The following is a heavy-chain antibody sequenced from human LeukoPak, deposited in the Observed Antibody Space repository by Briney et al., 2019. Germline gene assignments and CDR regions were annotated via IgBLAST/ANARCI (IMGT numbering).Heavy chain of an antibody. V-gene: IGHV1-8*03. CDR1: GGTFSSYA. D-gene: IGHD3-22*01. CDR3: ARVPHYYDSSGYSEAPFDY. Sequence: ASVRVSCKASGGTFSSYAISWVRQAPGQGLEWMGWMNPNSGNTGYAQKFQGRVTITRNTSISTAYMELSSLRSEDTAVYYCARVPHYYDSSGYSEAPFDYWGQGTLVTVSS. CDR2: MNPNSGNT. J-gene: IGHJ4*02.